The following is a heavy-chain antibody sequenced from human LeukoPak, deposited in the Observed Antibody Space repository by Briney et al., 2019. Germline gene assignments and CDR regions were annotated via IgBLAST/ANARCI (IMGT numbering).Heavy chain of an antibody. CDR3: ARGLLWFGELPYFDY. CDR1: GGSISTYY. J-gene: IGHJ4*02. Sequence: SETLSLTCTVSGGSISTYYWSWIRQPPGKGLEWIGYIYYSGSTNYNPSLKSRVTISVDTSKNQFSLKLSSVTAADTAAYYCARGLLWFGELPYFDYWGQGTLVTVSS. D-gene: IGHD3-10*01. V-gene: IGHV4-59*01. CDR2: IYYSGST.